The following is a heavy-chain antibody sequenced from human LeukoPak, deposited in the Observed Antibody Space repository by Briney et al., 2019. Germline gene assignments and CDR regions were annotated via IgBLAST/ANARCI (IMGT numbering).Heavy chain of an antibody. J-gene: IGHJ4*02. D-gene: IGHD3-10*01. Sequence: GGSLRLSCAASGFTLGNYAMSWVRQAPGKGLEWVSAISGNGYNTYYADSVKGRFTISSESSGNTLFLQMHSLRAEDTAVYYCAKGVRLWFAFYFDYWGQGTLVTVSS. CDR3: AKGVRLWFAFYFDY. CDR2: ISGNGYNT. V-gene: IGHV3-23*01. CDR1: GFTLGNYA.